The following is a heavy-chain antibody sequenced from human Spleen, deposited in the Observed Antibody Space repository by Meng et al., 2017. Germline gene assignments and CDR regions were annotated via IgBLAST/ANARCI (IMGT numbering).Heavy chain of an antibody. CDR3: ASGGGEYTFASAFEF. V-gene: IGHV3-20*04. J-gene: IGHJ4*02. Sequence: SCVASGFKFDNYGMSWVRPGPGKGLEWVSSINWNGGSPAYADSVKGRFTISRDNAKNSVYLELNNLRAEDTAVYYCASGGGEYTFASAFEFWGQGTLVTVSS. D-gene: IGHD2/OR15-2a*01. CDR1: GFKFDNYG. CDR2: INWNGGSP.